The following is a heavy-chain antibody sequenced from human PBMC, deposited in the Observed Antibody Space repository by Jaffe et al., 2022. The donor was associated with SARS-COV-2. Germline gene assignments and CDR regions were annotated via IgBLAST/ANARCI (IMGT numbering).Heavy chain of an antibody. CDR3: AHRLGGLHAFDI. J-gene: IGHJ3*02. Sequence: QIALKESGPTLVKPTQTLTLTCSLSGFSLTTSGVGVGWVRQSPGKALEWLALIYWDDDKRYRPSLRSRLTISRDPSKNHVVLTMTNVGPVDTAIYYCAHRLGGLHAFDIWGQGTLVTVTS. D-gene: IGHD2-15*01. CDR2: IYWDDDK. CDR1: GFSLTTSGVG. V-gene: IGHV2-5*02.